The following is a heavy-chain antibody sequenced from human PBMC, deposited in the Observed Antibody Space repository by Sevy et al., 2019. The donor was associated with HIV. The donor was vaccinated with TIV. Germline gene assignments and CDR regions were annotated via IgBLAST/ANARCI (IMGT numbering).Heavy chain of an antibody. CDR1: GFTFSDYY. J-gene: IGHJ4*02. D-gene: IGHD1-7*01. Sequence: GGSLRLSCAASGFTFSDYYLSWIRQAPGKGLEWVSYMSSGTSYTNYADSVKGRFTISRDNAKNSLYLQMNSLRAEDTAVYYCARDRRNYGGQYFDYWGQGTLVTVSS. CDR3: ARDRRNYGGQYFDY. CDR2: MSSGTSYT. V-gene: IGHV3-11*06.